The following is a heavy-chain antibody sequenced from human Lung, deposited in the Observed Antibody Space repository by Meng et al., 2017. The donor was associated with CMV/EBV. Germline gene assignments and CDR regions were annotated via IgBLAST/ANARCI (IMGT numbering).Heavy chain of an antibody. J-gene: IGHJ6*02. D-gene: IGHD3-10*01. CDR3: ARLFHTSLGTNYYYGMAV. V-gene: IGHV1-2*02. CDR2: INPHSGDT. CDR1: GYTFTGYN. Sequence: SVXVSXXASGYTFTGYNIHWVRQAPGQGLEWMGWINPHSGDTKYAQKFQGRVTLTTDTSINTAYMEVSRLKSDDTAVFFCARLFHTSLGTNYYYGMAVWGLWTXVPVAS.